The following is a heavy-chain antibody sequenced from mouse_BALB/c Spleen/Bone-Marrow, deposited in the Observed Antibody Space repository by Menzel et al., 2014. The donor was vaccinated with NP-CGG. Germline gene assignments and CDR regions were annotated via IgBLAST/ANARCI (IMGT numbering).Heavy chain of an antibody. CDR3: TQLGRFAY. CDR2: INPSNGGT. D-gene: IGHD4-1*02. Sequence: QVQLQQPGAELVKPGASVKLSCKASGYTFTNYYMYWVKQRPGQGLEWIGEINPSNGGTNFNEKFKSTATLTVDKSSSTVYMQLSSLTSEDSAVYDCTQLGRFAYWGQGTLVTVSA. V-gene: IGHV1S81*02. CDR1: GYTFTNYY. J-gene: IGHJ3*01.